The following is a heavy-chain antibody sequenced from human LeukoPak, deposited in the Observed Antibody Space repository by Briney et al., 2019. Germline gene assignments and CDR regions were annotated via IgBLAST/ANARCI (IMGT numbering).Heavy chain of an antibody. D-gene: IGHD3-3*01. Sequence: GGSLRLSCAASGFTFSSYSMNWVRQAPGKGLEWVSSISSSSSYIYYADSVKGRFTISRDNAKNSLYLQMNSLRAEDTAVYYCARTHHYDFWSGYYNCFDYWGQGTLVTVSS. CDR1: GFTFSSYS. V-gene: IGHV3-21*01. J-gene: IGHJ4*02. CDR2: ISSSSSYI. CDR3: ARTHHYDFWSGYYNCFDY.